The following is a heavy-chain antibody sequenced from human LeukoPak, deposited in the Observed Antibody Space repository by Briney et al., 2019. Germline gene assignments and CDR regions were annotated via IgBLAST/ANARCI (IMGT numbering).Heavy chain of an antibody. CDR2: IYYSGCT. D-gene: IGHD6-25*01. CDR3: ARESAKGPPNWFDP. J-gene: IGHJ5*02. Sequence: EPSETLSLTCTVSGGSISSYYWGWIRQPPGKGLEWIGSIYYSGCTYYNPSLKSRVTISVDTSKNQFSLKLSSVTAADTAVYYCARESAKGPPNWFDPWGQGTLVTVSS. V-gene: IGHV4-39*07. CDR1: GGSISSYY.